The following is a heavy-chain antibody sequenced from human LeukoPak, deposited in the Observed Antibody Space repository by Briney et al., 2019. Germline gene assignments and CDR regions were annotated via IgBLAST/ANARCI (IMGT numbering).Heavy chain of an antibody. D-gene: IGHD3-3*01. CDR1: GYTFIEDY. J-gene: IGHJ4*02. CDR3: ARGKSGSSP. Sequence: ASVKVSCKVSGYTFIEDYIHWVRQAPGQGLEWMGLINPHTGAANYSQKFQGRVTMTRDTSISTAYMHLTRLKFDDTAVYYCARGKSGSSPWGQGTPVTVSS. CDR2: INPHTGAA. V-gene: IGHV1-2*02.